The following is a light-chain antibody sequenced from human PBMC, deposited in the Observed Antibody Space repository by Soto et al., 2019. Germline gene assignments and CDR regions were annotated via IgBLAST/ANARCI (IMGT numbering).Light chain of an antibody. CDR2: AAS. CDR1: QGISSW. CDR3: PQANSFPYT. V-gene: IGKV1-12*01. J-gene: IGKJ2*01. Sequence: DLQMTQSPSSVSASVGDRVTITCRASQGISSWLAWYQQRPGKAPKLLIYAASTLQSGVPSRFSGSGSATEFTLTISSLQPEDFATYFCPQANSFPYTFGQGAKLEIK.